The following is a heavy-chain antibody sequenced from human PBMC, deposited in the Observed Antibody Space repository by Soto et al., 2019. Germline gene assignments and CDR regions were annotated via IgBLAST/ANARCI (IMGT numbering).Heavy chain of an antibody. CDR3: ARDDDTSGHYSRFHY. CDR2: IWYHGRNE. Sequence: QVQLVESGGGVVQSGRSLRLSCAASGFTFTSYGMHWVRQAPGQGLEWVAVIWYHGRNEYYADSVKGRFTISRDNSKNTVYLQMNSLRAEDTAVYYCARDDDTSGHYSRFHYWGPGTQVTVSS. J-gene: IGHJ4*02. D-gene: IGHD3-22*01. CDR1: GFTFTSYG. V-gene: IGHV3-33*01.